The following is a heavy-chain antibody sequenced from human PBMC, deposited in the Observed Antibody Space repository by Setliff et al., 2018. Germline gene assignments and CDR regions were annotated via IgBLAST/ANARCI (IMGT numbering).Heavy chain of an antibody. CDR1: GCTFSSYG. V-gene: IGHV3-33*06. J-gene: IGHJ6*02. Sequence: GGSLRLSCAASGCTFSSYGMHWVRQAPGKGLEWVAVIWYDGSNKYYADSVKGRFTISRDNSKNTLYLQMNSLRAEDTAVYYCAKGGSGWSPGGKDVWGQGTTVTVSS. D-gene: IGHD6-19*01. CDR3: AKGGSGWSPGGKDV. CDR2: IWYDGSNK.